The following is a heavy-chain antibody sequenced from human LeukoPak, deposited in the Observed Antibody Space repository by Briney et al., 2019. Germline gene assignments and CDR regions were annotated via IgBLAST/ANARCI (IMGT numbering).Heavy chain of an antibody. CDR1: GFTFGDYA. CDR3: TTQRRRGVTTSSWYFDL. D-gene: IGHD3-10*01. J-gene: IGHJ2*01. CDR2: IRSKAYGGTT. V-gene: IGHV3-49*03. Sequence: GRSLRLSCTASGFTFGDYAMSWFRQAPGKGLEWVGFIRSKAYGGTTEYAASVKGRFTISRDDSKSIAYLQMNSLKTEDTAVYYCTTQRRRGVTTSSWYFDLWGRGTLVTVSS.